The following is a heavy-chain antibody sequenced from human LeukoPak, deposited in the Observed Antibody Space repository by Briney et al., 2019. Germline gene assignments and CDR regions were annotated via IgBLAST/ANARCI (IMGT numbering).Heavy chain of an antibody. D-gene: IGHD3-22*01. Sequence: PSETLSLTCTVSGASITSYYWSWIRQPAGKGLEWIGRIHTSGSTNYNPSLKSRVTMSIGTSKNQFSLNLSSVTAADTAVYYCARDVTYYYDSSGYNSYRYFDLWGRGTLVTVSS. V-gene: IGHV4-4*07. CDR2: IHTSGST. J-gene: IGHJ2*01. CDR1: GASITSYY. CDR3: ARDVTYYYDSSGYNSYRYFDL.